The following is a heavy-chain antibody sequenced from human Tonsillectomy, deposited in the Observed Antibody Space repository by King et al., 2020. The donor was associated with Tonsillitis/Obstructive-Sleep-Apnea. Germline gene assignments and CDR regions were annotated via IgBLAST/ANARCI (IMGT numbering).Heavy chain of an antibody. D-gene: IGHD3-22*01. CDR2: ITGSGGST. V-gene: IGHV3-23*04. Sequence: VQLVESGGGLVQPGGSLRLSCAASGFTFSSYAMSWVRQAPGKGLEWVSAITGSGGSTYYADSVKGRFTISRDNSKNTLYLQMNSLRAEDTAVYYCAKVEVTKIVVVIPSTFDYWGQGTLVTASS. J-gene: IGHJ4*02. CDR3: AKVEVTKIVVVIPSTFDY. CDR1: GFTFSSYA.